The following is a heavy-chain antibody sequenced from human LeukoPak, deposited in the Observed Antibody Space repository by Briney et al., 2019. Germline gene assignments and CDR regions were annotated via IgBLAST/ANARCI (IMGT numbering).Heavy chain of an antibody. CDR2: VSLSGPT. J-gene: IGHJ4*02. CDR3: SRENGAFSPFGY. Sequence: SETLSLTCGVSGGSITSTNWWSWVRQPPGQGLEWIGEVSLSGPTNYNPSLSSRVIMALDTSKNHLSLHLTSVTAADTAVYYCSRENGAFSPFGYWGQGYLVTVSS. CDR1: GGSITSTNW. D-gene: IGHD2-8*01. V-gene: IGHV4-4*02.